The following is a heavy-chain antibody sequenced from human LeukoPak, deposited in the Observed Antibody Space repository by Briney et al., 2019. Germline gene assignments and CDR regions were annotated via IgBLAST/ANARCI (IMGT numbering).Heavy chain of an antibody. J-gene: IGHJ3*02. CDR3: ARVSSSVRDAFDI. CDR1: GFTFSSYG. V-gene: IGHV3-21*03. CDR2: ISSSSSYI. Sequence: GGSLRLSCAASGFTFSSYGMHWVRQAPGKGLEWVSSISSSSSYIDYADSVKGRFTISRDNAKNSLYLQMNSLRAEDTAEYDCARVSSSVRDAFDIWGQGTMVTVSS. D-gene: IGHD2-2*01.